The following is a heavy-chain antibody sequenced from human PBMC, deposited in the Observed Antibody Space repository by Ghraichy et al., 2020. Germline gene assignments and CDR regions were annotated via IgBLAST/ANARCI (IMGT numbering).Heavy chain of an antibody. D-gene: IGHD6-19*01. CDR1: GYTFTGYY. Sequence: ASVKVSCKASGYTFTGYYMHWVRQAPGQGLEWMGWINPNSGGTNYAQKFQGWVTMTRDTSISTAYMGLSRLRSDDTAVYYCARGGSGWYPYYYYGMDVWGQGTTVTVSS. V-gene: IGHV1-2*04. J-gene: IGHJ6*02. CDR3: ARGGSGWYPYYYYGMDV. CDR2: INPNSGGT.